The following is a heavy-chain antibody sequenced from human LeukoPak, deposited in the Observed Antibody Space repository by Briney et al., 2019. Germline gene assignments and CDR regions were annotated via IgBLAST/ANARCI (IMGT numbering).Heavy chain of an antibody. CDR3: ASIGIAAAGTGDY. Sequence: GGSLRLSCAASGFTFSSYSMNWVRQAPGKGLEWVSAISGSGGSTYYADSVKGRFTISRDNSKNTLYLQMNSLRAEDTAVYYCASIGIAAAGTGDYWGQGTLVTVSS. CDR2: ISGSGGST. D-gene: IGHD6-13*01. J-gene: IGHJ4*02. CDR1: GFTFSSYS. V-gene: IGHV3-23*01.